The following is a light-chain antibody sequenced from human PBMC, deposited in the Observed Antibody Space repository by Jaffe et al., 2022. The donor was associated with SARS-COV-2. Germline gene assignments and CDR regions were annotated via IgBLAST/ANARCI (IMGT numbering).Light chain of an antibody. CDR3: QVWDSSAL. CDR2: SDV. V-gene: IGLV3-9*01. CDR1: KIGDKN. Sequence: SYELTQPLSVSVALGQTASITCEGDKIGDKNVHWYQQKPGQAPVLVIYSDVNRPSEIPERFSGFNSGNTATLTISRAQAEDEADYYCQVWDSSALFGGGTELTVL. J-gene: IGLJ2*01.